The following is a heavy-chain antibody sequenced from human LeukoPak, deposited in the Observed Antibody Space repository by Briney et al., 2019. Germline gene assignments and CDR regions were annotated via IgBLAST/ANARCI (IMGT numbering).Heavy chain of an antibody. CDR1: GGSISSHY. J-gene: IGHJ4*02. D-gene: IGHD5-24*01. CDR2: IYYDGST. Sequence: SETLSLTCTVSGGSISSHYWSWIRQPPGKGLEWIGYIYYDGSTNSNPSLRSRVTISIDRSKNQFSLKLSSVTAADTAVYYCARAELATINFDYWGQGTLVPVS. CDR3: ARAELATINFDY. V-gene: IGHV4-59*11.